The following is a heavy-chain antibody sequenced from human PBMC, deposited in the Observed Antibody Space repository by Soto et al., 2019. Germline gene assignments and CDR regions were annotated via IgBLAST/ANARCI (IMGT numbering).Heavy chain of an antibody. V-gene: IGHV3-33*01. CDR1: GFTFSSYG. CDR3: AGSPGPYYFDY. CDR2: IWYDGSNK. Sequence: QVQLVESGGGVVQPGRSLRLSCAASGFTFSSYGMHWVRQAPGKGLEWVAVIWYDGSNKYYADSVKGRFTISRDNSKNTLYLQMNSLRAEDTAVYYCAGSPGPYYFDYWGQGTLVTVSS. J-gene: IGHJ4*02.